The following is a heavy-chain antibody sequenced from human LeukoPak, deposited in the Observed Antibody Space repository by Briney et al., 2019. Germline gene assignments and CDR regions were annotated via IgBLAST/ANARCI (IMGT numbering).Heavy chain of an antibody. D-gene: IGHD2-2*01. CDR1: GNYW. Sequence: GGSLRLSRAASGNYWMHWVRQAPGKGLVWVSHVNSDGSWTSHADSVKGRFTISKDNAKNTVYLQMNNLRTEDTAVYYCVSFYETNWGRGTLVTVSS. J-gene: IGHJ4*02. CDR2: VNSDGSWT. V-gene: IGHV3-74*01. CDR3: VSFYETN.